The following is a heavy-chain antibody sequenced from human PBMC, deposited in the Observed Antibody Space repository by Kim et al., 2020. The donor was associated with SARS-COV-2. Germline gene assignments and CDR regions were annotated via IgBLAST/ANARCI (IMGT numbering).Heavy chain of an antibody. V-gene: IGHV1-69*06. CDR2: IIPIFGTA. CDR1: GGTFSSYA. CDR3: ARGGWDSSGYYFNY. D-gene: IGHD3-22*01. Sequence: SVKVSCKASGGTFSSYAISWVRQAPGQGLEWMGGIIPIFGTANYAQKFQGRVTITADKSTSTAHMELSSLRSEDTAVYYCARGGWDSSGYYFNYWGQGTLVTVSS. J-gene: IGHJ4*02.